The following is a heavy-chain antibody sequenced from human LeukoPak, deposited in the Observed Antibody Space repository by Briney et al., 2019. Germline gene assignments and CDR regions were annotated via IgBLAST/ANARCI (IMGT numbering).Heavy chain of an antibody. CDR3: ARVPIVVVPAAIGVVYYYFGIDV. Sequence: PSQTLSLTCTVSGGSISSGGYYWSWIRQHPGTGLEWIGYIYYSGSTYYNPSLKSRVTISVDTSKNQFSLKLSSVTAADTAVYYCARVPIVVVPAAIGVVYYYFGIDVWGKGTTVTVSS. CDR2: IYYSGST. V-gene: IGHV4-31*03. J-gene: IGHJ6*04. CDR1: GGSISSGGYY. D-gene: IGHD2-2*01.